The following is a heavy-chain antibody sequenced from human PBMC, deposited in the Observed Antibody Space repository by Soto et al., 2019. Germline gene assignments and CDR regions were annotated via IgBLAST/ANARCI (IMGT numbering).Heavy chain of an antibody. J-gene: IGHJ5*02. V-gene: IGHV4-31*03. CDR1: GGSISSGGYY. D-gene: IGHD3-22*01. Sequence: PSETLSLTCTFSGGSISSGGYYWSWIRQHPGKGLEWIGYIYYSGSTYYNPSLKSRVTISVDTSKNQFSLKLSSVTAADTAVYYCARDHEYYDSSGYLNWFDPWGQGTLVTVSS. CDR2: IYYSGST. CDR3: ARDHEYYDSSGYLNWFDP.